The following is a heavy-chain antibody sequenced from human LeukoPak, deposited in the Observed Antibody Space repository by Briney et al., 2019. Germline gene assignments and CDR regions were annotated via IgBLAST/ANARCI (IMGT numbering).Heavy chain of an antibody. CDR3: ASPGDMITFGGVAAGMDV. D-gene: IGHD3-16*01. J-gene: IGHJ6*02. Sequence: GGSLRLSCAASGFTFSSYAMHWVRQAPGKGLEWVAVISYDGSNKYYADSVKGRFTISRDNSKNTLYLQMNSPRAEDTAVYYCASPGDMITFGGVAAGMDVWGQGTTVTVSS. CDR2: ISYDGSNK. CDR1: GFTFSSYA. V-gene: IGHV3-30-3*01.